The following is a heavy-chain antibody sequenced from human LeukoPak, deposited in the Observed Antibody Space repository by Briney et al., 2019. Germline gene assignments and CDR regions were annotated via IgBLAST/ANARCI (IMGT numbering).Heavy chain of an antibody. J-gene: IGHJ3*02. V-gene: IGHV3-21*01. Sequence: GGSLRLSCAASGFTFSNYAMIWVRQAPGKGLEWVSSISSTGSYIYYADSVKGRFTISRDNAKNSLYVQMNTPRAEDTAVYYCARGGIAVAVFAFDIWGQGTMVTVSS. CDR2: ISSTGSYI. CDR3: ARGGIAVAVFAFDI. D-gene: IGHD6-19*01. CDR1: GFTFSNYA.